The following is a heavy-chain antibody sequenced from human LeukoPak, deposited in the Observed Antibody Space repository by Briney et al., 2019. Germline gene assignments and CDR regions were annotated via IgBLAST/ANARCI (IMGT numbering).Heavy chain of an antibody. Sequence: GGSLRLSCAASEFAFSSYDMTWVRQAPGKGLECVSAVRENGGDTYYAGSVKGRFTTSRDNSKNILYLQMNSLRADDTAVYYCARSGSRWLLDYWGQGTLVTVSS. CDR2: VRENGGDT. CDR3: ARSGSRWLLDY. J-gene: IGHJ4*02. CDR1: EFAFSSYD. D-gene: IGHD5-24*01. V-gene: IGHV3-23*01.